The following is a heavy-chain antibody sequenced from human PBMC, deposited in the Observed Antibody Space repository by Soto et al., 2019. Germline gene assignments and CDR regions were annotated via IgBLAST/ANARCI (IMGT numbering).Heavy chain of an antibody. CDR1: LFTFIIYS. Sequence: RRSLRVSWAPDLFTFIIYSMDWVGHAQGKGLEWVSSISSSSSYIYYADSVKGRFTISRDNAKNSLYLQMNSLRAEDTAVYYCARDPGGVQPTTWFDPWGQGTLVTVSS. CDR3: ARDPGGVQPTTWFDP. J-gene: IGHJ5*02. D-gene: IGHD2-2*01. V-gene: IGHV3-21*01. CDR2: ISSSSSYI.